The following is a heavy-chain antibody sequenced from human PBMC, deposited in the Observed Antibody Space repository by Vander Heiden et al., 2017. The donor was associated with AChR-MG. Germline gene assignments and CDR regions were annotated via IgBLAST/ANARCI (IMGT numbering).Heavy chain of an antibody. CDR2: ISWDGGSI. J-gene: IGHJ4*02. V-gene: IGHV3-43*01. CDR3: AKEDY. Sequence: EVLLVESGGVVVQPGRSLTLSCPASGFTFDACNVHWVRQAPGKGLEWVSHISWDGGSIYYADSVKGRFTISRNNSKNSLYLEMNSLRTEDTGWYYCAKEDYWGQGTLVTVSS. CDR1: GFTFDACN.